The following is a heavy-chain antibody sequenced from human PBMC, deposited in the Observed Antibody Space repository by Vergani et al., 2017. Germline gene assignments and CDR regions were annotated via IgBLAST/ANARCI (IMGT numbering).Heavy chain of an antibody. Sequence: EVQLVESGGGLVKPGGSLRLSCAASGFTFSNAWMSWVRQAPGKGLEWVGRIKSKTDGGTTDYAAPVKGRFTISRDDSKNTLYLQMNSLKTEDTAVYYWTTDIIAVAGNGAYFDYWGQGTLVTVSS. CDR2: IKSKTDGGTT. V-gene: IGHV3-15*01. D-gene: IGHD6-19*01. CDR1: GFTFSNAW. J-gene: IGHJ4*02. CDR3: TTDIIAVAGNGAYFDY.